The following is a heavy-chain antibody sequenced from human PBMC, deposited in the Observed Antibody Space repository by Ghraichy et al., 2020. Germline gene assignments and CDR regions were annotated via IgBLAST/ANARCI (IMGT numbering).Heavy chain of an antibody. CDR1: GGSISSGGYY. CDR3: ARERYYYDSSGQSGVDY. CDR2: IYYSGST. V-gene: IGHV4-31*03. J-gene: IGHJ4*02. Sequence: SETLSLTCTVSGGSISSGGYYWSWIRQHPGKGLEWIGYIYYSGSTYYNPSLKSRVTISVDTSKNQFSLKLSSVTAADTAVYYCARERYYYDSSGQSGVDYWGQGTLVTVSS. D-gene: IGHD3-22*01.